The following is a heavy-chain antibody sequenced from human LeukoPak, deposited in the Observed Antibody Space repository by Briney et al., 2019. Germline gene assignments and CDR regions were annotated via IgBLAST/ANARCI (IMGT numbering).Heavy chain of an antibody. CDR3: ARQLGPDEYYYDSSGPRGGFDY. CDR2: IYPGDSDT. V-gene: IGHV5-51*01. D-gene: IGHD3-22*01. CDR1: GYSFTSYC. Sequence: GESLKISCKVSGYSFTSYCIGWVRQMPGKGLEWMGIIYPGDSDTRYSPSFQGQVTISADKSISTAYLQWSSLKASDTAMYYCARQLGPDEYYYDSSGPRGGFDYWGQGTLVTVSS. J-gene: IGHJ4*02.